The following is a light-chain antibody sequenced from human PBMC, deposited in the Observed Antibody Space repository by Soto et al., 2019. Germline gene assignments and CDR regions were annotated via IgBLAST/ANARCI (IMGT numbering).Light chain of an antibody. J-gene: IGLJ2*01. CDR3: SSYTSSRTLV. V-gene: IGLV2-14*01. CDR1: SSDIGAYKY. CDR2: EVI. Sequence: QSALTQPASVSGSPGQSITISCTGTSSDIGAYKYVSWYQQHPDRAPKLMIYEVIHRPSGVSSRFSGSKSGKTASLTISGLQADDEADYYCSSYTSSRTLVFGGGTQLTVL.